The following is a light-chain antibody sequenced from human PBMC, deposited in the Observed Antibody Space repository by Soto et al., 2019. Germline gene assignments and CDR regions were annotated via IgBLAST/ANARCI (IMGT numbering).Light chain of an antibody. CDR2: VAS. CDR1: QSISNY. V-gene: IGKV1-39*01. J-gene: IGKJ1*01. CDR3: QQSYSTPWT. Sequence: DIQMTQYPSSLSASVGDRVTITCRASQSISNYLNWYQQKPGKAPKLLMYVASSLQSGVPSRFSGSGSGTDFTLTISSLQPEDFATYYCQQSYSTPWTFGQGTKVEIK.